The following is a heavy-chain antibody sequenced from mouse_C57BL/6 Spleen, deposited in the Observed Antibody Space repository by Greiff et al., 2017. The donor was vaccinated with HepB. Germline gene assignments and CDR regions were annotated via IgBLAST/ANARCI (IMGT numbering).Heavy chain of an antibody. D-gene: IGHD1-1*01. CDR3: TRQFITTYYYAMDY. J-gene: IGHJ4*01. CDR1: GYTFTDYE. CDR2: IDPETGGT. Sequence: VQLQQSGAELVRPGASVTLSCKASGYTFTDYEMHWVKQTPVHGLEWIGAIDPETGGTAYNQKFKVKAILTADKSYSTAYMALRSLTSEDSAVYYCTRQFITTYYYAMDYWGQGTSVTVSS. V-gene: IGHV1-15*01.